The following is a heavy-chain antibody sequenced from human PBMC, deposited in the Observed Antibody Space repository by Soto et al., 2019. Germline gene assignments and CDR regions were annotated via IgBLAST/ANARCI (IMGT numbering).Heavy chain of an antibody. CDR2: IYYSGTT. CDR1: GGSISSSSYY. V-gene: IGHV4-39*01. CDR3: ARHFGYSSSWYVYFDY. J-gene: IGHJ4*02. Sequence: SETLSLTCTVSGGSISSSSYYWGWIRQPPGKGLEWIGSIYYSGTTYYNPSLKSRVTISVDTSKNQFSLKLSSVTAADTAVYYXARHFGYSSSWYVYFDYWGPGSLVTVSS. D-gene: IGHD6-13*01.